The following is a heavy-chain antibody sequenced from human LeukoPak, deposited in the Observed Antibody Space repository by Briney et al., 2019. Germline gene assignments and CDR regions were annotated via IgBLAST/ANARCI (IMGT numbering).Heavy chain of an antibody. D-gene: IGHD3-22*01. J-gene: IGHJ6*03. CDR3: ARVRDYYDSSGYPYYYYYYMDV. CDR1: GYTFTNYY. CDR2: INPSGGST. V-gene: IGHV1-46*01. Sequence: ASVKVSCKASGYTFTNYYMHWVRQAPGQGLEWMGIINPSGGSTSYAQKFQGRVTMTRDTSTSTVYMELSSLKSEDTAVYYCARVRDYYDSSGYPYYYYYYMDVWGKGTTVTVPS.